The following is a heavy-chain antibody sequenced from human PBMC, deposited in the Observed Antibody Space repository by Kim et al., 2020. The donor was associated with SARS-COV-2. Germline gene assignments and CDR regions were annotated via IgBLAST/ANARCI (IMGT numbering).Heavy chain of an antibody. CDR1: GFTFSNYW. Sequence: GGSLRLSCAASGFTFSNYWMHWVRQVPGKGLVWVSHINSDGSETTYADSVRGRFTISRDNARITLYLQMNSLRPEDTAVYYCTGVLDFNYWGQGTRVTVSS. CDR2: INSDGSET. J-gene: IGHJ4*02. CDR3: TGVLDFNY. D-gene: IGHD3-10*01. V-gene: IGHV3-74*01.